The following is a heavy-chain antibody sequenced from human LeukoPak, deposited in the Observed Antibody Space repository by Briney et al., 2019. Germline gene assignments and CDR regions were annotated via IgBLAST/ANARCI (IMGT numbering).Heavy chain of an antibody. Sequence: PGGSLRLSCAASGFTFSSYWMSWVRQAPGKGLEWVANIKQDGREKNYVDSVKGRFIISRDNAKNSLFPQMDSLKVEDTAIYYCTTDRWYSADHWGQGTLVTVSS. CDR1: GFTFSSYW. CDR2: IKQDGREK. D-gene: IGHD2-15*01. CDR3: TTDRWYSADH. J-gene: IGHJ5*02. V-gene: IGHV3-7*03.